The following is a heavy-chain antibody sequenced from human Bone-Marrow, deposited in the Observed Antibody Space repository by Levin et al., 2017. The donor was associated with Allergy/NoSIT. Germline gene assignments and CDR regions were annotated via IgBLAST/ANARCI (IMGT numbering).Heavy chain of an antibody. V-gene: IGHV3-23*01. CDR3: AKSSAVGVKTPPYYYHMDV. D-gene: IGHD3-10*01. Sequence: GGSLRLSCVASGITFNNYGMTWVRQTPGKGLEWVSAIRGDGGKTYYADSVKGRFTVSRDNSENTLHLQMDNLRAEDTAVYYCAKSSAVGVKTPPYYYHMDVWGQGTTVTVSS. CDR2: IRGDGGKT. J-gene: IGHJ6*02. CDR1: GITFNNYG.